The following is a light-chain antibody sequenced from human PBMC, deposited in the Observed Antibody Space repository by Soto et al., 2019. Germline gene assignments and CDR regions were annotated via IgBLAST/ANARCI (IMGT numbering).Light chain of an antibody. Sequence: EIVLTQSPGTLSLSPGERATLSCRASQSVSGRYLAWYQQKPGQAPRFLIYGASSRATGIPDRFSGSGSGTDFTLTISRLEPEDFAVYYCQQYGSSPPITFGQGTRLEIK. CDR2: GAS. CDR3: QQYGSSPPIT. J-gene: IGKJ5*01. V-gene: IGKV3-20*01. CDR1: QSVSGRY.